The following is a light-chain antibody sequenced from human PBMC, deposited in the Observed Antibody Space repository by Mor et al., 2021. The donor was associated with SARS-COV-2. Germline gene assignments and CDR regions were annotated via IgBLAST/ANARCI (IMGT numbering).Light chain of an antibody. CDR3: NSRASRGSHRV. Sequence: DTLRNYYASWYQQKPGQAPVLVAYGKNNRPSGIPDRFSGSSSGNTASLTITGAQAEDEADYYCNSRASRGSHRVFGG. CDR2: GKN. J-gene: IGLJ3*02. CDR1: TLRNYY. V-gene: IGLV3-19*01.